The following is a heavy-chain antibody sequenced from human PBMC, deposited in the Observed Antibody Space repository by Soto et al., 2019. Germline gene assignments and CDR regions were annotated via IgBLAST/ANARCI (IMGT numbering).Heavy chain of an antibody. D-gene: IGHD6-19*01. J-gene: IGHJ3*02. CDR1: GGSISSYY. CDR2: IYYSGST. Sequence: PSEPLSLTCIVSGGSISSYYWSWIRQPPGKGLEWIGYIYYSGSTSYNPSLKSRVAISVDTSKNQFSLKLTSVNAADTAVYYCARDMYSSGVPHAFDIWGQGTMVTVSS. CDR3: ARDMYSSGVPHAFDI. V-gene: IGHV4-59*01.